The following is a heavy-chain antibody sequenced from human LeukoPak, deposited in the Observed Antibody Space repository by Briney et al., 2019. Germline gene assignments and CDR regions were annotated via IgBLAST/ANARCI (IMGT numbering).Heavy chain of an antibody. CDR2: ISGSGDST. J-gene: IGHJ4*02. V-gene: IGHV3-23*01. Sequence: GGSLRLSCSASGFTFSTYAMIWVRQAPGKGLEWVSAISGSGDSTNYADSVKGRFTISRDNSKNTLSLQMNSLRAEDTAVYYCAKDRGYWGQGTLVTVSS. CDR1: GFTFSTYA. CDR3: AKDRGY.